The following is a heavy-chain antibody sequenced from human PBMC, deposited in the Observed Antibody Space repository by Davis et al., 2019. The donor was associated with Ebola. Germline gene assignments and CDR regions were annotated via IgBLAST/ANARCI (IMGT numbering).Heavy chain of an antibody. Sequence: GESLKISCAASGFTFSDYYMSWIRQAPGKGLEWVSYISSSGSTIYYADSVKGRFTISRDNAKNSLYLQMNSLRAEDTAVYYCARRSQQLATYWGQGTLVTVSS. CDR3: ARRSQQLATY. D-gene: IGHD6-13*01. J-gene: IGHJ4*02. V-gene: IGHV3-11*01. CDR2: ISSSGSTI. CDR1: GFTFSDYY.